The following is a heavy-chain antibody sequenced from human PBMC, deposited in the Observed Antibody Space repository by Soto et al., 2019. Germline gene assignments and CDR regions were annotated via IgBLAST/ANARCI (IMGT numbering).Heavy chain of an antibody. CDR2: IAYDGSNK. CDR1: GITFSSYG. V-gene: IGHV3-30*18. CDR3: AKTLVPWQWMDGWDY. D-gene: IGHD6-19*01. J-gene: IGHJ4*01. Sequence: WGALPVSCAHSGITFSSYGMDWNRQAPGKGLEWVAVIAYDGSNKCYADSVKGRFTITRDNSKNTLYLQMNSLRAEDTAVYYCAKTLVPWQWMDGWDYWGHGTMVTVSS.